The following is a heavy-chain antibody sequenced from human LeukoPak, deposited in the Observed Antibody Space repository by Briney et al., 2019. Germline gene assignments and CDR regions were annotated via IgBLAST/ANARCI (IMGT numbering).Heavy chain of an antibody. D-gene: IGHD3-10*01. CDR1: GFTFSDYY. Sequence: GGSLRLSCAASGFTFSDYYMSWIRQAPGKGLEWVSYISSSGSTIYYADSVKGRFTISRDNAKNSLYLQMNSLRAEDTAVYYCARDRRITMVRGVINRFDPWGQGTLVTVSS. CDR3: ARDRRITMVRGVINRFDP. V-gene: IGHV3-11*01. J-gene: IGHJ5*02. CDR2: ISSSGSTI.